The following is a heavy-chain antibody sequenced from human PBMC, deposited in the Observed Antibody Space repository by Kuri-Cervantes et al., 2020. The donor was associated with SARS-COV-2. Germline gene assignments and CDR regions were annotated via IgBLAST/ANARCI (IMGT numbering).Heavy chain of an antibody. V-gene: IGHV3-9*01. D-gene: IGHD6-6*01. CDR2: ISWNSGSI. CDR3: ARDQQLVLDY. Sequence: LSLTCAASGFTFDDYAMHWVRQAPGKGLEWVSGISWNSGSIGYADSVKGRFTISRDNAKNSLYLQMNSLRAEDTAVYYCARDQQLVLDYWGQGTLVTVSS. J-gene: IGHJ4*02. CDR1: GFTFDDYA.